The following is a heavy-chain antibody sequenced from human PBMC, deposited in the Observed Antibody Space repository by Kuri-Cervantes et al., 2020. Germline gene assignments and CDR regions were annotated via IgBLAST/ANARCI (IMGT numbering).Heavy chain of an antibody. CDR1: GFTFSSYA. CDR2: ISGSGAST. D-gene: IGHD3-3*01. CDR3: AKFGDRWSGYYLDEDDY. Sequence: GESLKISCAASGFTFSSYAMSWVRQAPGKGLEWVSAISGSGASTYYADSVKGRFTISRDNSKNTLSLQMNSLRAEDTAVYYCAKFGDRWSGYYLDEDDYWGQGTLVTVSS. V-gene: IGHV3-23*01. J-gene: IGHJ4*02.